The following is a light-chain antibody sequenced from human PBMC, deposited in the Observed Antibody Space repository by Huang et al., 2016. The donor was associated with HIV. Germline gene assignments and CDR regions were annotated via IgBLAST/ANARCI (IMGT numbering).Light chain of an antibody. Sequence: IVMTQSPATLSVSPGERVTLSCRANMSVSSNLAWYQQIPGQAPRLLIYGSSTRAPGIPARFSGSVSGTDFSLTISSLQSEDFALYYCHQYNNWLLSFGGGTRVDI. CDR1: MSVSSN. CDR2: GSS. J-gene: IGKJ4*01. CDR3: HQYNNWLLS. V-gene: IGKV3-15*01.